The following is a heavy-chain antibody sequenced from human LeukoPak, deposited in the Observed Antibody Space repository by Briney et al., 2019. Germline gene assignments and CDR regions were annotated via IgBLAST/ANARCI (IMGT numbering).Heavy chain of an antibody. CDR3: ARGTRLGVVDY. CDR2: IGTAGDT. CDR1: GFTFSDYD. J-gene: IGHJ4*02. Sequence: PGGSLRLSCAASGFTFSDYDMHWVRQPTGKGLEWVSAIGTAGDTYYPGSVKGRFTISRENAKNSLCLQMNSLRAGDTAVYYCARGTRLGVVDYWGQGTLVTVSS. D-gene: IGHD3-16*01. V-gene: IGHV3-13*01.